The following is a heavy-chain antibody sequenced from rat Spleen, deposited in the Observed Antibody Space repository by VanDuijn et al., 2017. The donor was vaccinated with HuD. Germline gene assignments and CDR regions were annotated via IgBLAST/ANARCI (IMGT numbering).Heavy chain of an antibody. CDR2: ISYEGRTI. J-gene: IGHJ2*01. V-gene: IGHV5-22*01. D-gene: IGHD1-7*01. Sequence: EVQLVESGGGLVQPGRSMKLSCVASGFTFSDYYMAWVRQAPKKGLEWVAFISYEGRTIYYGDSVKGRLTISRDNAKNTLYLQMNSLRSEDTATYYCARQRTMGYFDYWGQGVMVTVSS. CDR1: GFTFSDYY. CDR3: ARQRTMGYFDY.